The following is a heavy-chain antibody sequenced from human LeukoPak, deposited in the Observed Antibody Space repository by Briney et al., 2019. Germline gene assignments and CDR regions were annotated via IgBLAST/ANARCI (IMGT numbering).Heavy chain of an antibody. D-gene: IGHD2-15*01. J-gene: IGHJ4*02. CDR1: GGSFSGYY. CDR3: ARGFRRYCSGGSCSDIDY. CDR2: INHSGST. V-gene: IGHV4-34*01. Sequence: SETLSLTCAVYGGSFSGYYWSCIRQPPGKGLEWIGEINHSGSTNYNPSLKSRVTISVDTSKNQFSLKLSSVTAADTAVYYCARGFRRYCSGGSCSDIDYWGQGTLVTVSS.